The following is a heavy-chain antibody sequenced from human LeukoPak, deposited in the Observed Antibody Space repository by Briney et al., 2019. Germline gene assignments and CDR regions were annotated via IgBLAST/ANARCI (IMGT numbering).Heavy chain of an antibody. Sequence: GQSLKISSKGFGSRFTNYWIGWVRQMPGKGLEWMGIIHPGDSGTRYSPSFQGQVTMSVDESITTAYLQWSSLRASDSAIYYCARGGSYRYGSSDYWGQGTLVTVSS. V-gene: IGHV5-51*01. J-gene: IGHJ4*02. D-gene: IGHD5-18*01. CDR3: ARGGSYRYGSSDY. CDR1: GSRFTNYW. CDR2: IHPGDSGT.